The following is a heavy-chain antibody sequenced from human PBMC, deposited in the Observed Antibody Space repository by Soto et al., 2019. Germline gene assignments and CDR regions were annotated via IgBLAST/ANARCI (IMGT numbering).Heavy chain of an antibody. V-gene: IGHV4-59*01. CDR2: IYYSGST. CDR1: CGSISSYY. J-gene: IGHJ4*02. D-gene: IGHD5-12*01. CDR3: ARARDGYNYDGYYFDY. Sequence: SETLSLTCTVSCGSISSYYWSWIRQPPGKGLEWIGYIYYSGSTNYNPSLKSRVTISVDTSKNQFSLKLSSVTAADTAVYYCARARDGYNYDGYYFDYWGQGTLVTVS.